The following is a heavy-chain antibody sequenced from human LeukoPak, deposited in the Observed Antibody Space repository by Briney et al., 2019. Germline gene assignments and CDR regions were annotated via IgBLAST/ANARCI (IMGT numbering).Heavy chain of an antibody. CDR2: IYYTGST. Sequence: PSETLSLTCTVSGGSIGSQYWSWIRQPPGKGLEWIGYIYYTGSTNYNPSLKSRVTISLDTSRNQFSLKLSSVTAADTAVYYCAREGTAGTNLNWFDPWGQGTLVTVSS. J-gene: IGHJ5*02. V-gene: IGHV4-59*11. CDR3: AREGTAGTNLNWFDP. D-gene: IGHD1-1*01. CDR1: GGSIGSQY.